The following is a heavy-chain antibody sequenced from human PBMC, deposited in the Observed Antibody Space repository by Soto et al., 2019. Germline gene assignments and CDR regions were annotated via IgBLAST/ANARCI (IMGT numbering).Heavy chain of an antibody. V-gene: IGHV3-30-3*01. CDR1: GFTFSSYA. CDR2: ISYDGSNK. CDR3: ARGGVGATLTPFDY. Sequence: GGSLRLSCAASGFTFSSYAMHWVRQAPGKGLEWVAVISYDGSNKYYADSVKGRFTISRDNSKNTLYLQMNSLRAEDTAVYYCARGGVGATLTPFDYWGQGTLVTVS. D-gene: IGHD1-26*01. J-gene: IGHJ4*02.